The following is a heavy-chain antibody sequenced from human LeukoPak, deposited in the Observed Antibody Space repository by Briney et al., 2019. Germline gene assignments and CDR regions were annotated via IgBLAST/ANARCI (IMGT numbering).Heavy chain of an antibody. D-gene: IGHD1-26*01. CDR3: ARDRGEWELLLDY. V-gene: IGHV1-3*01. CDR1: GYTFTSYA. Sequence: ASVKVSCKASGYTFTSYAMHWVRQAPGQRLEWMGWINAGNGNTKYLQKFQGRVTITRDTSASTAYMELSSLRSEDTAVYYCARDRGEWELLLDYWGQGTLVTVSS. J-gene: IGHJ4*02. CDR2: INAGNGNT.